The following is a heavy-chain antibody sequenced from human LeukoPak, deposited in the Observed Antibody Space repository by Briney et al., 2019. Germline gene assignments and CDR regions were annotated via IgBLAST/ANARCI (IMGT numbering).Heavy chain of an antibody. CDR3: SKDRGGTYRDYLDY. V-gene: IGHV3-23*01. CDR1: GFTFRSYA. J-gene: IGHJ4*02. CDR2: IGGSGGTT. D-gene: IGHD3-10*01. Sequence: GGSLRLSCAASGFTFRSYAMTWVRQSPGKGLEWVSAIGGSGGTTYYADSVKGRFTISRDNSKNTLYLQMNSLRAEDTAVYYCSKDRGGTYRDYLDYWGQGTLVTVSS.